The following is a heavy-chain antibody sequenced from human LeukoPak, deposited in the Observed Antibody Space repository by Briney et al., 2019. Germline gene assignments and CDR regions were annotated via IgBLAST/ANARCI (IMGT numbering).Heavy chain of an antibody. J-gene: IGHJ4*02. D-gene: IGHD6-19*01. CDR3: ARDRREYSSGWPPPFDY. V-gene: IGHV1-69*13. Sequence: SVKVSCKASGGTFSSYAISWVRQAPGQGLEWMGGIIPIFGTANYAQKFQGRVTITADESTSTAYMELSSLRSEDTAVYYCARDRREYSSGWPPPFDYWGQGTLVTVSS. CDR2: IIPIFGTA. CDR1: GGTFSSYA.